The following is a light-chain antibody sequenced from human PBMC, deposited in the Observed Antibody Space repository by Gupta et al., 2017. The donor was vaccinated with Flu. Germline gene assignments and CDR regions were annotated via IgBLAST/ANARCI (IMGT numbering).Light chain of an antibody. CDR2: SIS. V-gene: IGKV1D-12*01. J-gene: IGKJ4*01. CDR1: QSVLSW. CDR3: QQAHIYPLT. Sequence: GDTVTITCRASQSVLSWLVWYQQKPGKAPKLLIHSISTLQTGVPPRFSGSGSDTDFTLTISSLQPEDFATYFCQQAHIYPLTFGGGT.